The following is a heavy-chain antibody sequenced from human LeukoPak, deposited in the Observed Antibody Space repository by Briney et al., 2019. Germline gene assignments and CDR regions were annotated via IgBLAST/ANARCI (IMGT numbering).Heavy chain of an antibody. CDR3: AKTGNYYYGMDV. CDR1: GFTFTSYA. D-gene: IGHD1-14*01. V-gene: IGHV3-23*01. CDR2: ISGSGGST. J-gene: IGHJ6*02. Sequence: PGGSVRLSCAASGFTFTSYAMSWVRQAPGKGLEWVSAISGSGGSTYYADSVKGRFTISRDNSKNTLYLQMNSLRAEDTAIYYCAKTGNYYYGMDVWGQGTTVTVSS.